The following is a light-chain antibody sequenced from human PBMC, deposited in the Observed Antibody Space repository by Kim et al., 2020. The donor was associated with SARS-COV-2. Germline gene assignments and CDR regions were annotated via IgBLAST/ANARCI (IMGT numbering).Light chain of an antibody. CDR1: SSNIGSNY. V-gene: IGLV1-47*01. CDR3: AAWDDGLSGWV. CDR2: RNN. Sequence: GQSVTISCSGSSSNIGSNYVYWYQQLPGTAPKLLIYRNNQRPSGVPDRVSGSKSGTAASLAISGLRSEDEADYYCAAWDDGLSGWVFGGGTKLTVL. J-gene: IGLJ3*02.